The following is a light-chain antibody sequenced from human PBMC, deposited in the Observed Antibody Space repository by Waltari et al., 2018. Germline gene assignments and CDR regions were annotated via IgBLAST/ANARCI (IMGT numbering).Light chain of an antibody. J-gene: IGKJ1*01. Sequence: ITCRASQSISSWLAWYQQKPGKAPKLLIYKAASLESGVPSRFSGSGSGTEFTLTISSLQPDDCATYYCQQYNSYWTFGQGTKVEIK. CDR2: KAA. V-gene: IGKV1-5*03. CDR3: QQYNSYWT. CDR1: QSISSW.